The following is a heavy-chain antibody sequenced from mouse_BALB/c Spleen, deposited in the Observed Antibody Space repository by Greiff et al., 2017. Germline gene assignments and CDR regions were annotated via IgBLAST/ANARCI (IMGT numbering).Heavy chain of an antibody. J-gene: IGHJ2*01. V-gene: IGHV1-14*01. CDR1: GYTFTSYV. CDR2: INPYNDGT. D-gene: IGHD1-1*01. CDR3: AKTEPYYGSRGNYFDY. Sequence: EVKLQESGPELVKPGASVKMSCKASGYTFTSYVMHWVKQKPGQGLEWIGYINPYNDGTKYNEKFKGKATLTSDKSSSTAYMELSSLTSEDSAVYYCAKTEPYYGSRGNYFDYWGQGTTLTVSS.